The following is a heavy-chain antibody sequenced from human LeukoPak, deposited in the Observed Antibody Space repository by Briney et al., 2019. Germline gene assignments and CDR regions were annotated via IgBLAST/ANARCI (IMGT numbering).Heavy chain of an antibody. V-gene: IGHV1-18*01. D-gene: IGHD1-1*01. CDR1: GHTFISSG. J-gene: IGHJ4*02. Sequence: ASVKVSCKASGHTFISSGTTWVGQAPGQGLEWMGWISGYNGNKNYAQKVHGTVPMTTDPSTSTAYMELRSLRSDDTAVYYCARHTTGTFPFDYWGQGTLVTVSS. CDR2: ISGYNGNK. CDR3: ARHTTGTFPFDY.